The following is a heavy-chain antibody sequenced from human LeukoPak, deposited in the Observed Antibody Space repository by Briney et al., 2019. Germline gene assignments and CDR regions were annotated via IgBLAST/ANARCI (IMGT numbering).Heavy chain of an antibody. Sequence: PGGPLRLSCAASGFTFSNYWVHWVRQAPGKGLVWVSRINRDGSTTNYADSVKGRFTVSRDNAKNTLNLQMNSLRAEDTAVYYCARDRKSGESSETDFWGQGTLVTVSS. CDR3: ARDRKSGESSETDF. D-gene: IGHD3-10*01. J-gene: IGHJ4*02. CDR2: INRDGSTT. V-gene: IGHV3-74*01. CDR1: GFTFSNYW.